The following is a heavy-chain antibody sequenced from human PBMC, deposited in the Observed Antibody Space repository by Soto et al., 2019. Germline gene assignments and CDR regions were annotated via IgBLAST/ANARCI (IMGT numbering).Heavy chain of an antibody. CDR3: AKDRVGGTFYTPLAF. Sequence: GGSLRLSCQASGFNFDNYGMHWVRQAPGKGLEWVAVITYDGSFQYYADSVKGRFTISRDNSKNTLSLHLNTLKPEDTAIYHCAKDRVGGTFYTPLAFWGQGTLVTVSS. J-gene: IGHJ4*02. CDR2: ITYDGSFQ. V-gene: IGHV3-30*18. D-gene: IGHD1-7*01. CDR1: GFNFDNYG.